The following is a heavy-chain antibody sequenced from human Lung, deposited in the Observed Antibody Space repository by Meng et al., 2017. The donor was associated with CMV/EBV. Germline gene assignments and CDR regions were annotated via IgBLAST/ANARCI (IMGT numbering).Heavy chain of an antibody. CDR2: INPSGGST. D-gene: IGHD3-3*01. CDR1: GYTFTSYY. V-gene: IGHV1-46*01. CDR3: ARVGNERITIFGVVTKGAFDI. Sequence: ASVXVSXKASGYTFTSYYMHWVRQAPGQGLEWMGIINPSGGSTSYAQKFQGRVTMTRDTPTSTVYMELSSLRSEDTAVYYCARVGNERITIFGVVTKGAFDIWXQGTMVTVSS. J-gene: IGHJ3*02.